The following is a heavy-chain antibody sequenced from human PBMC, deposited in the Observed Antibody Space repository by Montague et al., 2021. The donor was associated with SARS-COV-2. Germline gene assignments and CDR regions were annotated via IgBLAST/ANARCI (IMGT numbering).Heavy chain of an antibody. CDR3: ARGQLWFDY. CDR2: IYYSGST. V-gene: IGHV4-59*08. CDR1: GDSISSYY. Sequence: SETLSLTCTVSGDSISSYYWSWIRQSPGKGLEWIGYIYYSGSTNYNPSLKSRVTISVDTSKNQFSLKLRSVTAADTAVYYCARGQLWFDYWSQGTLVTVSS. J-gene: IGHJ4*02. D-gene: IGHD5-18*01.